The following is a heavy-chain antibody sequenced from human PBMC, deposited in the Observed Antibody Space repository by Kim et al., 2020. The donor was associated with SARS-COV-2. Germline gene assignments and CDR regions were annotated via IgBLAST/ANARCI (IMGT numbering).Heavy chain of an antibody. CDR3: ARDHYDFWSGYYTTGNWFDP. D-gene: IGHD3-3*01. J-gene: IGHJ5*02. Sequence: GGSLRLSCAASGFTFSDYYMSWIRQAPGKGLEWVSYISSSGSTIYYADSVKGRFTISRDNAKNSLYLQMNSLRAEDTAVYYCARDHYDFWSGYYTTGNWFDPWGQGTLVTVSS. CDR2: ISSSGSTI. CDR1: GFTFSDYY. V-gene: IGHV3-11*01.